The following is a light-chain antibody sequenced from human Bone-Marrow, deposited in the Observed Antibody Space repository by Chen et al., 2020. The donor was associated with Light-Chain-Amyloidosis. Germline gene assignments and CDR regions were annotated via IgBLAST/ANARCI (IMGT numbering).Light chain of an antibody. V-gene: IGKV4-1*01. CDR2: WAS. CDR3: QQYYNAPIT. J-gene: IGKJ5*01. Sequence: DIVMTQSPDSLVASLGERATINCKSSQSVLYSSNNKNYLAWYQQKPGQPPKLLIYWASTRESGVPDRCSGSGSATDFTLTIRSLQAEDAAVYYCQQYYNAPITFGQGTRLEIK. CDR1: QSVLYSSNNKNY.